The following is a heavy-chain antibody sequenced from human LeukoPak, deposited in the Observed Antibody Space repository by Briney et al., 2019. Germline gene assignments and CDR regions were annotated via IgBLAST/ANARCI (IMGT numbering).Heavy chain of an antibody. V-gene: IGHV3-23*01. J-gene: IGHJ4*02. CDR3: AKSDCGSDGCKLYNY. D-gene: IGHD2-21*01. Sequence: GGSLRLSCAASGFTFRNFAMAWVRQAPGKRLEWVSSITNTGDATGYTESVKGRFTISRDNSKGTVWLQMNSLRAEDTAIYYCAKSDCGSDGCKLYNYWAQGTQVTVSS. CDR1: GFTFRNFA. CDR2: ITNTGDAT.